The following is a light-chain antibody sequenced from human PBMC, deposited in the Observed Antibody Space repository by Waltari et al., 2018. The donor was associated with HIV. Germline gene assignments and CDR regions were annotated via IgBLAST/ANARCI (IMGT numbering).Light chain of an antibody. CDR1: SGAVTSGHC. V-gene: IGLV7-46*01. J-gene: IGLJ2*01. CDR3: LLSFNGVVV. CDR2: DTS. Sequence: QAVVTQEPSLTVSPGGTVTLTCASSSGAVTSGHCPYWFQRRPGQAPKTLIYDTSSRPSWTPGRFSGSLRGGKAALTLSGAQFEDEADYFCLLSFNGVVVFGGGTTLTVL.